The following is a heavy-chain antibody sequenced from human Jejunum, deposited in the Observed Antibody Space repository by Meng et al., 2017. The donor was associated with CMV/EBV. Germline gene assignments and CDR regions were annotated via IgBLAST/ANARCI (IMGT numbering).Heavy chain of an antibody. CDR3: ARGGAAAGSES. V-gene: IGHV3-53*01. D-gene: IGHD6-13*01. J-gene: IGHJ4*02. Sequence: VQLVVAGGGLIQPGGSLGLSGAASGFTVSTSYMSWVRQAPGKGLEWVSVIYSGGSSYYADSVKGRFTISRDNFKNTLSLQMNSLRADDTAVYYCARGGAAAGSESWGQGTLVTVSS. CDR1: GFTVSTSY. CDR2: IYSGGSS.